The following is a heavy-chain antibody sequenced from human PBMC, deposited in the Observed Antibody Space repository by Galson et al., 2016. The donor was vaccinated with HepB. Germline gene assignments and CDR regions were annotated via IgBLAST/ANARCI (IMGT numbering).Heavy chain of an antibody. D-gene: IGHD6-13*01. V-gene: IGHV4-4*02. CDR3: ARDRGSAAGFDY. J-gene: IGHJ4*02. CDR2: IYHSGTT. CDR1: GGSISSSNW. Sequence: SETLSLTCAVSGGSISSSNWWTWVRQPPGKGLEWIGEIYHSGTTHYNPSLESRVTISVDKSKNQFSLKLNSVTAADTAVYYCARDRGSAAGFDYWGQGTLVTVSS.